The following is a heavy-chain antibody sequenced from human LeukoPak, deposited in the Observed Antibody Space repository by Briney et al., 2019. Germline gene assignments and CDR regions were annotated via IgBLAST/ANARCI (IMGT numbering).Heavy chain of an antibody. D-gene: IGHD3-22*01. CDR3: ARAYGYYYDSSGTEFDY. Sequence: SETLSLTCTVSGGSINYYYWMWIRQPPGKGLEWIGYIYYSGSTYYNPSLKSRVTISVDTSKNQFSLKLSSVTAADTAVYYCARAYGYYYDSSGTEFDYWGQGTLVTVSS. V-gene: IGHV4-59*12. J-gene: IGHJ4*02. CDR2: IYYSGST. CDR1: GGSINYYY.